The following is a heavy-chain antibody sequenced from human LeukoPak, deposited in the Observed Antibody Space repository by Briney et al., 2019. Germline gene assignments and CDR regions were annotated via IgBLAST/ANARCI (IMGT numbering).Heavy chain of an antibody. CDR3: GRQGYTASYYFLDY. D-gene: IGHD1-26*01. Sequence: PSETLSLTCTVSSGSFSNYFWGWVRQPPGKGLEWIGRVYSIGTTHYNPSLKSRVTTSMDTSTNQFSLNLRSVTAADTAVYYCGRQGYTASYYFLDYWSQGTLVVVS. CDR1: SGSFSNYF. J-gene: IGHJ4*02. V-gene: IGHV4-4*07. CDR2: VYSIGTT.